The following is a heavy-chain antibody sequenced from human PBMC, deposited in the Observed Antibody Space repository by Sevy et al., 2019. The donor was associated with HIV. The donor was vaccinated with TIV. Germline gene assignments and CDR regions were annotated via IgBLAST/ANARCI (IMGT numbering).Heavy chain of an antibody. CDR3: ARGGPNQQQLDYFDH. V-gene: IGHV4-59*02. Sequence: SETLSLTCTVSGVSVSPYYWAWIRQPPGKGLECVAFSGSTNYNPSLKSRATTSVDTSKNQFSLKLSSVTAADTAIYYCARGGPNQQQLDYFDHWGQGTLVPVSS. CDR1: GVSVSPYY. J-gene: IGHJ4*02. D-gene: IGHD1-1*01. CDR2: SGST.